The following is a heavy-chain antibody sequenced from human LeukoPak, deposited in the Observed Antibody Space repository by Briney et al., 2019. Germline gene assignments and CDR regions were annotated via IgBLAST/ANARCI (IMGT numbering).Heavy chain of an antibody. CDR2: INQDGSEK. CDR1: GFTFSGYW. Sequence: GGSLRLSCAASGFTFSGYWMHWVRQAPGKGLEWVANINQDGSEKYYVDSVKGRFTISRDNAKNSLYLQMNSLRVEDTAFYYCAKDNRRHYTSGPNPDSLHWGQGALVTVSS. CDR3: AKDNRRHYTSGPNPDSLH. J-gene: IGHJ4*02. V-gene: IGHV3-7*03. D-gene: IGHD6-19*01.